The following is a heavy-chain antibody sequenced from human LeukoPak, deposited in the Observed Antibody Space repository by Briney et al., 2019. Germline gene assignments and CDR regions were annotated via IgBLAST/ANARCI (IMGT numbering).Heavy chain of an antibody. CDR1: CGSISPYY. Sequence: PSETLSLTCTVSCGSISPYYWSWIRQPPGKGLAWIGHIDDSGSTNYNPSLNGRVTISLDRSKKQFSLTVKSVTAADTAVYYCARIMQIPWGMDIWGQGTTVTVSS. CDR2: IDDSGST. J-gene: IGHJ6*02. CDR3: ARIMQIPWGMDI. D-gene: IGHD2-21*01. V-gene: IGHV4-59*01.